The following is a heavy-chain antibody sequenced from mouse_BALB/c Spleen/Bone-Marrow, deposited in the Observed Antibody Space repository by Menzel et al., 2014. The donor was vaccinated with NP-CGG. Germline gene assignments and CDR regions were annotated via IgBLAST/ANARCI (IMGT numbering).Heavy chain of an antibody. Sequence: EVMLVESGGGLVQPGGSLRLSCATSYFTFTDYYMSWVRQPPGKALEWLGFIRNKANGYTTEYSASVKGRFTISRDNSQSILYLQMNTLRAEDSATYYCVRDTYGRDYWGQGTTLTVSS. V-gene: IGHV7-3*02. CDR2: IRNKANGYTT. D-gene: IGHD1-1*01. CDR3: VRDTYGRDY. CDR1: YFTFTDYY. J-gene: IGHJ2*01.